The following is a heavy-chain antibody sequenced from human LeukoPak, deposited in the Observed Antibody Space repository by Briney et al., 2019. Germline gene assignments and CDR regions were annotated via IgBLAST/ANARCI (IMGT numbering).Heavy chain of an antibody. Sequence: SETLSLTCTVSGGSISSYYWSWIRQPPGKGLEWIGYIYYSGSTNYNPSLKSRVTISVDTSKNQFSLKLSSVTAADTAVYYCARFAPAIAFDYWGQGTLVTVSS. CDR2: IYYSGST. CDR3: ARFAPAIAFDY. D-gene: IGHD2-2*01. V-gene: IGHV4-59*08. CDR1: GGSISSYY. J-gene: IGHJ4*02.